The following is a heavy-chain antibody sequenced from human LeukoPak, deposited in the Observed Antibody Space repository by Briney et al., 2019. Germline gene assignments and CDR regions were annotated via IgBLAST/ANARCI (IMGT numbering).Heavy chain of an antibody. D-gene: IGHD1-1*01. V-gene: IGHV3-23*01. Sequence: GGSLRLSCAASGFTFSSYAMSWVRQAPGKGLEWVSAISGSDYSTYYADSVKGRFTVSRDNSKNTLYLQMNSLRAEDTAIYYCAREDDWNCEDYWGQGTLVTVSS. CDR3: AREDDWNCEDY. J-gene: IGHJ4*02. CDR2: ISGSDYST. CDR1: GFTFSSYA.